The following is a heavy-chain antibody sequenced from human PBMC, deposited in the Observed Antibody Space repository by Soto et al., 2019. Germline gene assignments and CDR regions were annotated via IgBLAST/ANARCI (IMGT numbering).Heavy chain of an antibody. V-gene: IGHV3-23*01. D-gene: IGHD3-16*01. CDR1: GFTFRNYA. CDR2: VSATAGTT. CDR3: AKDRLAGGFDY. J-gene: IGHJ4*02. Sequence: SCAASGFTFRNYAMSWVGQAPGKGLEWVSLVSATAGTTYYTDSVKGRFTISRDNSRNTVYLQMNSLRADDTAVYYCAKDRLAGGFDYWGQGTLVTVSS.